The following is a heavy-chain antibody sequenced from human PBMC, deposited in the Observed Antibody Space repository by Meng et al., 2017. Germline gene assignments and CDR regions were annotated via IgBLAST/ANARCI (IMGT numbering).Heavy chain of an antibody. V-gene: IGHV5-51*01. CDR3: ARRSIYYYDSSGYYWSAFDI. D-gene: IGHD3-22*01. J-gene: IGHJ3*02. CDR2: IYPDDSDT. CDR1: GYSFTSYW. Sequence: GESLKISCKGSGYSFTSYWIGWVRQMPGKGLEWMGIIYPDDSDTRYSPSFQGQVTISADKSISTAYLQWSSLKASDTAMYYCARRSIYYYDSSGYYWSAFDIWGQGTMVTVSS.